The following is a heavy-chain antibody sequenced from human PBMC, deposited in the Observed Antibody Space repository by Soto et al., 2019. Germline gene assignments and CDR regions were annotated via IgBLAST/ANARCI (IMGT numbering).Heavy chain of an antibody. Sequence: GGSLRLSCAASGFTFSSYSMHWVRQAPGKGLEWAAVISYDGSNKYYADSVKGRFTISRDNSKNTLYLQMNSLRAEDTAVYYCARDRWNDATPFYGMDVWGQRTTLTVSS. J-gene: IGHJ6*02. V-gene: IGHV3-30-3*01. CDR1: GFTFSSYS. CDR2: ISYDGSNK. CDR3: ARDRWNDATPFYGMDV. D-gene: IGHD1-1*01.